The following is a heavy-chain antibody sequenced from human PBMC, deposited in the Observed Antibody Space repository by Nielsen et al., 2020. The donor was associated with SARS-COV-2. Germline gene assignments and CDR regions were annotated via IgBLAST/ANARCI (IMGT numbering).Heavy chain of an antibody. CDR1: GFAFSTYW. Sequence: GESLKISCAASGFAFSTYWMHWVRQAPGKGLVWVARINNDGSITNYADSVTGRFTISRDNAGNTLYLQMDSLGAEDTAVYYCARGPPNYWGQGTLVTVSS. V-gene: IGHV3-74*01. CDR3: ARGPPNY. CDR2: INNDGSIT. J-gene: IGHJ4*02.